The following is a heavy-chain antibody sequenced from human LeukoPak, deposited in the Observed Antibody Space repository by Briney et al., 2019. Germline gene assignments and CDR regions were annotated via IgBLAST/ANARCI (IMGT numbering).Heavy chain of an antibody. CDR1: GGSFSGCY. Sequence: SETLSLTCAVYGGSFSGCYWSWIRQPPGKGLEWIGEINHSRSTNYNPSLKSRVTISVDTSKNQFSLKLSSVTAADTAVYYCARIVGLWFGESDPHWGQGTLVTVSS. CDR3: ARIVGLWFGESDPH. V-gene: IGHV4-34*01. D-gene: IGHD3-10*01. J-gene: IGHJ4*02. CDR2: INHSRST.